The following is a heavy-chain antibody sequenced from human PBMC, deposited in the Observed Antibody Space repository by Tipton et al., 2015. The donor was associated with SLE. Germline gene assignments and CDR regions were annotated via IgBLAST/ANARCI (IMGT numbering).Heavy chain of an antibody. Sequence: TLSLTCTVSGYSISSGYYWGWIRQPPGKGLEWIGNIYHSGSTYYNPSLKSRFTISVDTSKNQFSLKLSSVTAADTAVYYCARHVVHYDFWSTVQYYFDYWGQGTLVTVSS. CDR1: GYSISSGYY. CDR2: IYHSGST. V-gene: IGHV4-38-2*02. CDR3: ARHVVHYDFWSTVQYYFDY. J-gene: IGHJ4*01. D-gene: IGHD3-3*01.